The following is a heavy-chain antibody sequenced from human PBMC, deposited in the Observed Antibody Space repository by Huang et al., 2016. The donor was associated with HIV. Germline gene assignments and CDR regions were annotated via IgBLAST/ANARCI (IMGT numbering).Heavy chain of an antibody. D-gene: IGHD2-2*01. CDR1: GGSISSSSYY. V-gene: IGHV4-39*01. CDR3: ARHMDCSSSSCLAGGHERGPFDM. J-gene: IGHJ3*02. CDR2: IYYSGST. Sequence: QLQLQESGPGLVKPSETLSLTCSVSGGSISSSSYYWGGIRQPPGKGLEWIGGIYYSGSTFYNPSLKSRVTISVDTSNNQFSLRLSSVTAAGTSVYYCARHMDCSSSSCLAGGHERGPFDMWGQGTMVTVSS.